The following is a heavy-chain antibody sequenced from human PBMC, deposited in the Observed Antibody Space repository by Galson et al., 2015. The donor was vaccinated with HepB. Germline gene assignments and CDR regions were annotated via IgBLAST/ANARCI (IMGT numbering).Heavy chain of an antibody. CDR3: ARFHYYDSSGYYYDY. J-gene: IGHJ4*02. V-gene: IGHV1-18*01. CDR1: GYTFTSYG. D-gene: IGHD3-22*01. Sequence: SVKVSCKASGYTFTSYGISWVRQAPGQGLEWMGWISAYNGNTNYAQKLQGRVTMTTDTSTSTAYMELRSLRSDDTAVYYCARFHYYDSSGYYYDYWGQGTLVTVSS. CDR2: ISAYNGNT.